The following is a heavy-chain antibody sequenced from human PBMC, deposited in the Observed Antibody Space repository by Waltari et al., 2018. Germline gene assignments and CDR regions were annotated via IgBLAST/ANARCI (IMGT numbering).Heavy chain of an antibody. CDR3: AKDSRPTGLLDY. D-gene: IGHD6-6*01. Sequence: EVQLVESWGVVVQLGGYLSRSCEVPGFTFSDWTMHWVRQAPGKGLEWVSSTTWNGATTYYADSVKGRFTISRDNSKYSLYLQMHSLTAEDTALYYCAKDSRPTGLLDYWGRGTLVTVSS. J-gene: IGHJ4*02. CDR2: TTWNGATT. V-gene: IGHV3-43*01. CDR1: GFTFSDWT.